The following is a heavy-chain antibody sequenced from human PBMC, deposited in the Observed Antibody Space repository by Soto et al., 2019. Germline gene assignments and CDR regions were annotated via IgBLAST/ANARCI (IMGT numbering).Heavy chain of an antibody. CDR1: GFTFSDYY. D-gene: IGHD6-19*01. CDR2: ISSSGSTI. J-gene: IGHJ4*02. Sequence: PGGSLRLSCAASGFTFSDYYMSWIRQAPGKGLEWVSYISSSGSTIYYADSVKGRFTISRDNAKNSLYLQINSLRAEDTAVYYCARDIRIAVAGSFDYWGQGTLVTVSS. CDR3: ARDIRIAVAGSFDY. V-gene: IGHV3-11*01.